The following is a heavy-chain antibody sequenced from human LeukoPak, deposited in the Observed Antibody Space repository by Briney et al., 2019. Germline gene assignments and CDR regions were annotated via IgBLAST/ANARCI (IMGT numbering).Heavy chain of an antibody. CDR2: IYYSGST. CDR1: GGSISSYY. CDR3: ARGQRVRQERITMVRGAPSSNWFDP. D-gene: IGHD3-10*01. Sequence: SETLSLTCTVSGGSISSYYWSWIRQPPGKGLEWIGYIYYSGSTNYNPSLKSRVTISVDTSRNQFSLKLCSVTAADTAVYYCARGQRVRQERITMVRGAPSSNWFDPWGQGTLVTVSS. J-gene: IGHJ5*02. V-gene: IGHV4-59*01.